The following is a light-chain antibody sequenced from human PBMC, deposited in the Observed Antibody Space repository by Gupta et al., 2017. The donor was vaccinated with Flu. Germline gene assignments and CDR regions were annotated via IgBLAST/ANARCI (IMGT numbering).Light chain of an antibody. CDR3: SSYTTSNTLVYV. J-gene: IGLJ1*01. V-gene: IGLV2-14*01. Sequence: QSALTQPASVSGSPGQSITVSCTGSSSDVGKYNYVSWYQQHPGKAPKLMIFEVSNRPSGVSNRFSGSKSGNTASLTISGLQAEDEADYYCSSYTTSNTLVYVFGTGTKVTVL. CDR2: EVS. CDR1: SSDVGKYNY.